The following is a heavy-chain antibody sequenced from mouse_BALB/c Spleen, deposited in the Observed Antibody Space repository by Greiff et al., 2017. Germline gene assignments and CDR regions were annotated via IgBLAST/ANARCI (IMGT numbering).Heavy chain of an antibody. V-gene: IGHV14-3*02. CDR3: ATMITTAWFAY. CDR1: GFNIKDTY. Sequence: EVKLVESGAELVKPGASVKLSCTASGFNIKDTYMHWVKQRPEQGLEWIGRIDPANGNTKYDPKFQGKATITADTSSNTAYLQLSSLTSEDTAVYYCATMITTAWFAYWGQGTLVTVSA. CDR2: IDPANGNT. D-gene: IGHD2-4*01. J-gene: IGHJ3*01.